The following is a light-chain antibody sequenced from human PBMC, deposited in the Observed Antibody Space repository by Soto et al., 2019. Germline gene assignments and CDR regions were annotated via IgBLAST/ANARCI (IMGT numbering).Light chain of an antibody. CDR1: QSVSSSY. J-gene: IGKJ5*01. V-gene: IGKV3-15*01. CDR2: GAS. CDR3: QQYNNWPPIT. Sequence: EIVMTQYPATLSVSPGERATLSCRASQSVSSSYLAWYQQKPGQAPRLLIYGASTRATGIPARFSGSVSGTEFTLTISSLQSADFAVYYGQQYNNWPPITFGQGTRLEIK.